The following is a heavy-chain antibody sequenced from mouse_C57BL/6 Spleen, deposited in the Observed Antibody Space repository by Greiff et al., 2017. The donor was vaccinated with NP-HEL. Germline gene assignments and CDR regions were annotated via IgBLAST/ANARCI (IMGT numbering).Heavy chain of an antibody. D-gene: IGHD2-2*01. Sequence: EVNVVESGGGLVKPGGSLKLSCAASGFTFSGYAMSWVRQTPEKRLEWVATISDGGSYTYYPDNVQGRFTISRDNAKNHLYLQMSHLKSEDTAMYYCERGDGYRLAMDYWGQGTSVTVSS. CDR3: ERGDGYRLAMDY. CDR2: ISDGGSYT. CDR1: GFTFSGYA. J-gene: IGHJ4*01. V-gene: IGHV5-4*03.